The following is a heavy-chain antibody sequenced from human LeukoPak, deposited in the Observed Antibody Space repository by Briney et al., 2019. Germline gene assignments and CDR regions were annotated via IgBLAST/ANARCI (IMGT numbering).Heavy chain of an antibody. D-gene: IGHD3-10*01. Sequence: SGGSLRLSCAASGFTFSSYAMSWVRQAPGKGLEWVSAISGSGGSTYYADSVKGRFTISRDNSKNTLYLQMNSLRAEDTAVYYCAKDTPGITMVRGVIRIDYWGQGTLVTVSS. V-gene: IGHV3-23*01. CDR3: AKDTPGITMVRGVIRIDY. CDR1: GFTFSSYA. J-gene: IGHJ4*02. CDR2: ISGSGGST.